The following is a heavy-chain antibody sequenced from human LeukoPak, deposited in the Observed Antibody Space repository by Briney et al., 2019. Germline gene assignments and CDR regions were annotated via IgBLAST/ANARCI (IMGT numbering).Heavy chain of an antibody. CDR2: INHSGSI. D-gene: IGHD3-9*01. CDR1: GGSFSGYY. V-gene: IGHV4-34*01. J-gene: IGHJ4*02. Sequence: SVTLSLTCAVYGGSFSGYYWSWIRQTPGKGLEWIGEINHSGSINYNPSLKSRVTISVDTSKNQFSLKLSSVTAADTAVYYCASSYYDILTGYPYFDYWGQGTLVTVSS. CDR3: ASSYYDILTGYPYFDY.